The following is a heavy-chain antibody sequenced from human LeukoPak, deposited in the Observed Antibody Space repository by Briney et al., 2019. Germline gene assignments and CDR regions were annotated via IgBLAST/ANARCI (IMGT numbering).Heavy chain of an antibody. V-gene: IGHV4-4*07. J-gene: IGHJ4*02. D-gene: IGHD3-22*01. CDR1: GGSISSYY. CDR3: ARENYYDTSD. CDR2: IFLSGST. Sequence: SETLSLTCTVSGGSISSYYWSWIRQPAGKGLEWIGRIFLSGSTNYNPSLKSRVTMSIATSKNQFSLGLRSVTAADTAVYYCARENYYDTSDWGQGTLVTVSS.